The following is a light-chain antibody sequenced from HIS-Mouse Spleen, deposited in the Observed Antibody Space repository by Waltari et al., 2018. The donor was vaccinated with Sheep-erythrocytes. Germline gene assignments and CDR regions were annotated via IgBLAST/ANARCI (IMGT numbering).Light chain of an antibody. V-gene: IGLV2-11*01. CDR1: SSAVGGYNY. CDR3: CSYAGSYNHV. J-gene: IGLJ1*01. CDR2: DVS. Sequence: QSALTQPRPVSGSPGQSVTIPCPATSSAVGGYNYVSWYQQHPGKAPKLMIYDVSKRPSGVPDRFSGSKSGNTASLTISGLQAEDEADYYCCSYAGSYNHVFATGTKVTVL.